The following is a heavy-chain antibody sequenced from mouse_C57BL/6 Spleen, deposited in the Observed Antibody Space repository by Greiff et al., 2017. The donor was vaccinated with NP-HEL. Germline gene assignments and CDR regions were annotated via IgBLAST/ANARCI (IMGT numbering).Heavy chain of an antibody. V-gene: IGHV1-15*01. CDR3: TRSGDGYLYFDY. D-gene: IGHD2-3*01. CDR2: IDPETGGT. CDR1: GYTFTDYE. Sequence: VKLMESGAELVRPGASVTLSCKASGYTFTDYEMHWVKQTPVHVLEWIGAIDPETGGTAYNQKFKGKAILTADKSSSTAYMELRSLTSEDSAVYYCTRSGDGYLYFDYWGQGTTLTVSS. J-gene: IGHJ2*01.